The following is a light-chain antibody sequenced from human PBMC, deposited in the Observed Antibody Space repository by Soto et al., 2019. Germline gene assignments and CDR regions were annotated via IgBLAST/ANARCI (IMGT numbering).Light chain of an antibody. CDR1: QTISNY. CDR3: QQCYSSPLT. Sequence: DIQMTQSPSSLSASVGDRVTITCRASQTISNYLNWYQQQPGKAPKLLIYAASSLQSGVPSRFSGSGSGTDFTLTISSLQPEDVATYYCQQCYSSPLTLGGGTKVDIK. CDR2: AAS. V-gene: IGKV1-39*01. J-gene: IGKJ4*01.